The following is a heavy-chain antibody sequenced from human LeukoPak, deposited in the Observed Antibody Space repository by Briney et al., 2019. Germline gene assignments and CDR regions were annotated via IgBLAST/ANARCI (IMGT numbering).Heavy chain of an antibody. CDR3: ARDRWVRTGNLDY. V-gene: IGHV3-48*04. CDR1: GCTFSSYS. CDR2: ISSISSTI. D-gene: IGHD3-10*01. Sequence: GGSLTLSCAASGCTFSSYSMSWVRQAPGQGLEWVSYISSISSTIYYADSVKGRVTISRDNAKNSLYLQMNSLRAEDTAVYYCARDRWVRTGNLDYWGQGTLVTVSS. J-gene: IGHJ4*02.